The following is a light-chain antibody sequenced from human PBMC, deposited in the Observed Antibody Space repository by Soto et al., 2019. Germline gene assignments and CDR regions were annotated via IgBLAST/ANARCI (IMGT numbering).Light chain of an antibody. CDR1: QSVSSN. Sequence: EIVMTQSPATLSVSPGERATLSCRASQSVSSNLAWYQQKPGQAPRLLIYGASTRATGIPARCSGSGSGTEFALTISSLQSEDFAVYYCQQYNNWPPNWTFGQGTNVEIK. CDR3: QQYNNWPPNWT. CDR2: GAS. V-gene: IGKV3-15*01. J-gene: IGKJ1*01.